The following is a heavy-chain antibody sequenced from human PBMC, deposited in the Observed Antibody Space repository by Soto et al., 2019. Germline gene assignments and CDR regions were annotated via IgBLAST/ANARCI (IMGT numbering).Heavy chain of an antibody. V-gene: IGHV1-8*01. D-gene: IGHD2-15*01. J-gene: IGHJ4*02. Sequence: VQLVQSGAEVKKPGASVKVSCEASGYPFTAFDINWVRQAAGQGREWMGWMNPSSGDSAFAQRFQDRITMTRTTSISTAYMELSRLTSDDTAVYYCVRQPGGVATPGDDYWGQGTLVTVSS. CDR3: VRQPGGVATPGDDY. CDR2: MNPSSGDS. CDR1: GYPFTAFD.